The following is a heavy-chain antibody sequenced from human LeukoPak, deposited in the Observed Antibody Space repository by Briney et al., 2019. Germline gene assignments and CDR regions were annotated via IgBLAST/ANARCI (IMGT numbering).Heavy chain of an antibody. CDR1: GGTFSSYA. CDR2: IIPIFGTA. J-gene: IGHJ4*02. CDR3: ARGSRDGYILIFDY. V-gene: IGHV1-69*01. Sequence: ASVKVSCKASGGTFSSYAISWVRQAPGQGLEWMGGIIPIFGTANYAQKFQGRVTITADESTSTAYMELSSLRSEDTAVYYCARGSRDGYILIFDYWGQRTLVTVSS. D-gene: IGHD5-24*01.